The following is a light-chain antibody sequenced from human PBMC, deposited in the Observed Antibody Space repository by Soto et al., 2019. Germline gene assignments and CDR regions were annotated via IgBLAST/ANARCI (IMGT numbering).Light chain of an antibody. J-gene: IGKJ2*01. CDR3: QQRSNWPPT. CDR1: QSVSSY. V-gene: IGKV3-11*01. Sequence: EIVLTQSPATLSLSPGERATLSCRASQSVSSYLAWYQQKPGQAPRLLIYDASHRATDIPARFSGSGSGTDFILTISCLEPEDFAVYYCQQRSNWPPTFGQATKLEIK. CDR2: DAS.